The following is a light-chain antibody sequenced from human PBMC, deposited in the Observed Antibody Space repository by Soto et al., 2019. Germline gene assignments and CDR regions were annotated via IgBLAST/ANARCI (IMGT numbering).Light chain of an antibody. Sequence: ETVLTQSPGTLSLSPGERATLSCRASQTIRSNYLAWYRQTPGQAPRLLIYGASNRATGIADRFSGSGSGTDFTLIISRLEPEDFALYYCQQYGSSLLTFGGGTKVEIK. CDR3: QQYGSSLLT. CDR1: QTIRSNY. CDR2: GAS. J-gene: IGKJ4*01. V-gene: IGKV3-20*01.